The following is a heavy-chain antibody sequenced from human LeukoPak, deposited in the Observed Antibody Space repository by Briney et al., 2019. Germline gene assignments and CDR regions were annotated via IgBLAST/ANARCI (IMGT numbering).Heavy chain of an antibody. Sequence: SETLSLTCAVSGSSITSVYYWGWIRQPPGKGLEWIGSIHHSRITYYRPSLKGRVTISVDTSKNQFSLKMSSVTAADTAIYYCARPLYCSSTSCSDAFDIWGQGTLVTVSS. CDR3: ARPLYCSSTSCSDAFDI. D-gene: IGHD2-2*01. J-gene: IGHJ3*02. V-gene: IGHV4-38-2*01. CDR1: GSSITSVYY. CDR2: IHHSRIT.